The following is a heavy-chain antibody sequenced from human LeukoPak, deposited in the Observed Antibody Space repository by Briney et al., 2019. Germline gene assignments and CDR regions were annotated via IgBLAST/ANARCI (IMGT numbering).Heavy chain of an antibody. Sequence: SETLSLTCTVSGYSISSGYFWGWIRQTPGKGLEWIGSIYNSGSTYYNPSLKSRVTLSVDTSKNQFSLKLSSVTATDTAVYYCARPHYPIVGATTTDYWGQGTLVTVSS. D-gene: IGHD1-26*01. CDR1: GYSISSGYF. J-gene: IGHJ4*02. V-gene: IGHV4-38-2*02. CDR3: ARPHYPIVGATTTDY. CDR2: IYNSGST.